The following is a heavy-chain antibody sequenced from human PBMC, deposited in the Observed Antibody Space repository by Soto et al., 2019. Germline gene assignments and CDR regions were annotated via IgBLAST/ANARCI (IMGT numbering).Heavy chain of an antibody. Sequence: SETLSLTCTVSGGSISSSSYYWGWIRQPPGKGLEWIGSIYYSGSTYYNPSLKSRVTISVDTSKNQFSLKLSSVTAADTAVYYCARDPHYYDSSGYGSWFDPWGQGTLVTVSS. J-gene: IGHJ5*02. CDR1: GGSISSSSYY. CDR3: ARDPHYYDSSGYGSWFDP. V-gene: IGHV4-39*02. D-gene: IGHD3-22*01. CDR2: IYYSGST.